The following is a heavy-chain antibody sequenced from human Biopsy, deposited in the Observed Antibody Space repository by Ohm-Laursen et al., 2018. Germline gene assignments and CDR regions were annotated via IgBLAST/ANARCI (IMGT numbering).Heavy chain of an antibody. Sequence: SETLSLTCTVSSGLISNYYWSWIRQPAGKGLEWIGRLYTSGDTNYNPSLKSRVSVSEDMSKNQFSLRLTSVTAADTAVYYCARTPRDSFWSGSYKRGLWFDPWGQGTLVIVSS. CDR3: ARTPRDSFWSGSYKRGLWFDP. CDR1: SGLISNYY. CDR2: LYTSGDT. V-gene: IGHV4-4*07. D-gene: IGHD3-3*01. J-gene: IGHJ5*02.